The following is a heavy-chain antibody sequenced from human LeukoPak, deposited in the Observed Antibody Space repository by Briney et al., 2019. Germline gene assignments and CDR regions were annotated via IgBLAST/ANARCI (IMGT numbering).Heavy chain of an antibody. CDR1: GGSFSGYY. J-gene: IGHJ4*02. V-gene: IGHV4-34*01. CDR2: INHSGST. Sequence: KTSETLSLTCAVYGGSFSGYYWSWIRQPPGKGLEWIGEINHSGSTNYNPSLKSRVTISVDTSKNQFSLKLSSVTAADTAVYYCARDESSSTSIHFDYWGQGTLVTVSS. D-gene: IGHD6-6*01. CDR3: ARDESSSTSIHFDY.